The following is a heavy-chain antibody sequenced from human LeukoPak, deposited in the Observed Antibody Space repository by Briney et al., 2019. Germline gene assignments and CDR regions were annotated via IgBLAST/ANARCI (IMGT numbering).Heavy chain of an antibody. CDR1: GFTFGSYS. Sequence: GGSLRLSCAASGFTFGSYSMNWVRQAPGKGLEWVSYISSSSSTIYYADSVKGRFTISRDNAKNSLYLQMNSLRAEDTAVYYCARVSGSSWYGHYFDYWGQGTLVTVSS. CDR3: ARVSGSSWYGHYFDY. CDR2: ISSSSSTI. V-gene: IGHV3-48*01. J-gene: IGHJ4*02. D-gene: IGHD6-13*01.